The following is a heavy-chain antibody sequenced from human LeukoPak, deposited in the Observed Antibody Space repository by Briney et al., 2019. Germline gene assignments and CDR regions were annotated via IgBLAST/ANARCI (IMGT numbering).Heavy chain of an antibody. CDR1: GYTFSGYY. Sequence: ASVTVSCKASGYTFSGYYMHRVRQAPGQGLEWMGRINPNSGGTNYAQKFQGRVTMTRDTSISTAYMELSRLRSDDTAVYYCARDYCGGDCFPDYWGQGTLVTVSS. D-gene: IGHD2-21*02. CDR2: INPNSGGT. CDR3: ARDYCGGDCFPDY. V-gene: IGHV1-2*06. J-gene: IGHJ4*02.